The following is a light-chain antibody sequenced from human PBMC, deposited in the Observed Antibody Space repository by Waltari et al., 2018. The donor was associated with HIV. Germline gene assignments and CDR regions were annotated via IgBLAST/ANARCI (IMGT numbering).Light chain of an antibody. CDR3: NSLDNSGVLVV. CDR2: GNN. J-gene: IGLJ2*01. V-gene: IGLV3-19*01. CDR1: SLRSYS. Sequence: SSEVPQDPAVSVALGQTVRFTCQGDSLRSYSASWYQQKPGQAHILVINGNNTRPSGNPDRFSGSSSGNTASLTITAAQAEDEADYYCNSLDNSGVLVVFGGGTKLTVL.